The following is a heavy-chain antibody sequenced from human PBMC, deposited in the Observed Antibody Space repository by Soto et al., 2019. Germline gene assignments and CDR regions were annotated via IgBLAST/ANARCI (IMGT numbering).Heavy chain of an antibody. CDR1: GFTVSINY. CDR2: IYSGGST. J-gene: IGHJ3*01. Sequence: EVQLVESGGGLVQPGGSLRLSCAASGFTVSINYMNWVRQAPGRGLEWVSVIYSGGSTYYADSVRGRFTISRDNSKNKLYLQMNSLRAEDTAVYYCARGGSITMTSYAFDLWGQGTMVTVSS. CDR3: ARGGSITMTSYAFDL. V-gene: IGHV3-66*01. D-gene: IGHD3-22*01.